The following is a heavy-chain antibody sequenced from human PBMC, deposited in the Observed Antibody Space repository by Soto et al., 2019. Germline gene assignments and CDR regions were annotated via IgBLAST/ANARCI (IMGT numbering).Heavy chain of an antibody. CDR3: ALGLRGYHIDS. CDR1: GGTFSNSA. CDR2: IIPIFGTT. Sequence: QVHLLQSGSEVKKPGSSVKVYCRASGGTFSNSAFSWVRQAPGQGLEWLGGIIPIFGTTSYAQKLQGRVILTADESTTTVYMELMGFRAEDTALYFCALGLRGYHIDSWGQGTQVTVSS. D-gene: IGHD2-15*01. J-gene: IGHJ4*02. V-gene: IGHV1-69*01.